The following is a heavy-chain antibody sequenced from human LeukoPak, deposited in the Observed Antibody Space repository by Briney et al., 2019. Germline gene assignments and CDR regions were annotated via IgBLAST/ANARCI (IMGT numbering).Heavy chain of an antibody. D-gene: IGHD3-22*01. V-gene: IGHV3-30-3*01. J-gene: IGHJ4*02. CDR1: GFTFSSYA. CDR3: AREWRKITMTRPRDY. Sequence: GRSLRLSCAASGFTFSSYAMHWVRQAPGKGLEWVAVISYDGSNKYYADSVKGRFTISRDNSKNTLYLQMNSLRAEDTAVYYCAREWRKITMTRPRDYWGQGTLVTVSS. CDR2: ISYDGSNK.